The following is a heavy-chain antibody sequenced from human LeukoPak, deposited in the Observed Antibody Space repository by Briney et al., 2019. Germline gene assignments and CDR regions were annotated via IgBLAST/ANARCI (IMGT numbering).Heavy chain of an antibody. CDR2: MNPNSGNT. CDR3: ARGLRQLVPYYYYVMDV. V-gene: IGHV1-8*01. D-gene: IGHD6-6*01. CDR1: GYTFTSYD. J-gene: IGHJ6*02. Sequence: GASVKVSCKASGYTFTSYDINWVRQATGQGLEWMGRMNPNSGNTGYAQKFQGRVTMTRNTSISTAYMELSSLRSEDTAVYYCARGLRQLVPYYYYVMDVWGQGTTVTVSS.